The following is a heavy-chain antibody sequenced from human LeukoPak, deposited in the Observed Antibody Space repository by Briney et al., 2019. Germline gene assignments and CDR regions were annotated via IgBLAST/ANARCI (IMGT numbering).Heavy chain of an antibody. V-gene: IGHV3-48*01. J-gene: IGHJ5*02. CDR1: GFTISSYS. Sequence: GGSLRLSCAASGFTISSYSVNWVRQAPGKGLEWVSYISRSSSTIYYADSVKGRFTISRDNAQNSLYLQMNSLRAEDTAVYYCARERHAEENNWFDPWGQGTLVTVSS. D-gene: IGHD2-8*01. CDR2: ISRSSSTI. CDR3: ARERHAEENNWFDP.